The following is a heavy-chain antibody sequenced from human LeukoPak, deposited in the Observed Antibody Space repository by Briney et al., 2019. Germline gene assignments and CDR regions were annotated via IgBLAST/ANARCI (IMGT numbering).Heavy chain of an antibody. CDR3: ARPTASSGSYYNYYYGMDV. J-gene: IGHJ6*02. CDR2: ISYDGSNK. D-gene: IGHD3-10*01. V-gene: IGHV3-30*03. Sequence: GGSLRLSCAASGFTFSSYSMNWVRQAPGKGLEWVAVISYDGSNKYYADSVKGRFTISRDNSKNTLYLQMNSLRAEDTAVYYCARPTASSGSYYNYYYGMDVWGQGTTVTVSS. CDR1: GFTFSSYS.